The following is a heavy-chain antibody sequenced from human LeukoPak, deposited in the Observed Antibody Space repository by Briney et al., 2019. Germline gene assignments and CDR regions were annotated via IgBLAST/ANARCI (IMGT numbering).Heavy chain of an antibody. Sequence: GGSLRLSCAASGFTFSSYGMHWVRQAPGKGLEWVAVIWYDGSNKYYADSVKGRFTISRDNSKNTLYLQMNSLRVEDTAVYYCAKDLWYSSSQGGSDIWGQGTMVSVSS. J-gene: IGHJ3*02. D-gene: IGHD6-19*01. CDR2: IWYDGSNK. CDR1: GFTFSSYG. CDR3: AKDLWYSSSQGGSDI. V-gene: IGHV3-30*02.